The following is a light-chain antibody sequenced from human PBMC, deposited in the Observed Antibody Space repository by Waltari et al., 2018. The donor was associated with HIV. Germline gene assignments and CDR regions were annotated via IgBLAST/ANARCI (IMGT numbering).Light chain of an antibody. CDR3: QQYHNWPPWT. Sequence: EIVIPPSPPTLSVSPGERATLSCGASRVLGGNLPGYQRKLGQAPRLLIFGASPRATGIPARFIGSGSGTEFTLTISSLQSEDLAVYYCQQYHNWPPWTFGQGTKVEIK. V-gene: IGKV3-15*01. CDR1: RVLGGN. CDR2: GAS. J-gene: IGKJ1*01.